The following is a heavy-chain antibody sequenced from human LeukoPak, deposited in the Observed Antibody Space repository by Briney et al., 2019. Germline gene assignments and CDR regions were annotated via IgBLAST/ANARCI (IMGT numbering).Heavy chain of an antibody. CDR3: AREYCTNGVCYKRFDY. V-gene: IGHV3-64*01. CDR2: ISSNGGST. CDR1: GFTFSSYA. J-gene: IGHJ4*02. Sequence: GGSLRLSCAGSGFTFSSYAMHWVRQAPGKGLEYVSDISSNGGSTYHANSVKGRFTISRDNSKNTLYLQLGSLSTEDMALYYCAREYCTNGVCYKRFDYWGQGTLVTVSS. D-gene: IGHD2-8*01.